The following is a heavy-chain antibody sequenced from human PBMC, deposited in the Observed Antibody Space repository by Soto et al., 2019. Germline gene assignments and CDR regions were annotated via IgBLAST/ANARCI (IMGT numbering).Heavy chain of an antibody. J-gene: IGHJ4*02. CDR1: GLTFSNYW. Sequence: EVQLEESGGTLVQPGGSLRLSCAASGLTFSNYWMSWVRQAPGKGLEWVANIKQDGHEKYYVDSVRGRFTISRDNAKNSLYLQMSSLRAEDTAVYYCTKVVGLAGQDWGQGTLVTVSS. CDR2: IKQDGHEK. CDR3: TKVVGLAGQD. D-gene: IGHD6-19*01. V-gene: IGHV3-7*01.